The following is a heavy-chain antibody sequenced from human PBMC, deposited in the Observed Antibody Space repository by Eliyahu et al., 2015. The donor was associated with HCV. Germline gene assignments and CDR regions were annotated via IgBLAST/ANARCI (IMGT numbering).Heavy chain of an antibody. CDR1: GGSFSGYY. J-gene: IGHJ4*02. V-gene: IGHV4-34*01. CDR2: INHRGST. CDR3: ARGGPKTRSTVTTPFDY. D-gene: IGHD4-17*01. Sequence: QVQLQQWGAGLLKPSETLSLTCAVYGGSFSGYYWSWIRQPPGKGLEWIGEINHRGSTNYNPSLKSRVTISVDTSKNQFSLKLSSVTAADTAVYYCARGGPKTRSTVTTPFDYWGQGTLVTVSS.